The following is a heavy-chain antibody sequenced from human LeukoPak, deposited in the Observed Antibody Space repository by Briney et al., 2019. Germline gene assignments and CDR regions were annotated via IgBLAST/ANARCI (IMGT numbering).Heavy chain of an antibody. V-gene: IGHV5-51*01. J-gene: IGHJ4*02. Sequence: GESLKISCKGSGYSFTSYWIGWVRQMPGKGLEWMGIIYPGDSDTRYSPSFQGQVTISADKSITTAYLQWSSLKASDTAMYYCARRAYYYDSGGYHYYFDYRGQGTLVTVSS. CDR3: ARRAYYYDSGGYHYYFDY. CDR1: GYSFTSYW. CDR2: IYPGDSDT. D-gene: IGHD3-22*01.